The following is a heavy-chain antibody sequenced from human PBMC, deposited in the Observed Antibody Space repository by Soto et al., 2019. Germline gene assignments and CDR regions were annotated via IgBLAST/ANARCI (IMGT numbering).Heavy chain of an antibody. J-gene: IGHJ4*02. V-gene: IGHV3-23*01. CDR3: AKLYWNSRHFDY. Sequence: PGGSLRLSCVASGFTFTNVAMTWVRQAPGKGLEWVSSITDGGGSTDYADSVKGRFTISRDNSKSTLYLQMNNLRADDTAVYYCAKLYWNSRHFDYWGQGARVTVSS. CDR2: ITDGGGST. CDR1: GFTFTNVA. D-gene: IGHD1-7*01.